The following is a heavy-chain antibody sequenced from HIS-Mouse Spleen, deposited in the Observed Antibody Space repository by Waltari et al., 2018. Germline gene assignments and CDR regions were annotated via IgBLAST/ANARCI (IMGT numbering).Heavy chain of an antibody. J-gene: IGHJ3*02. D-gene: IGHD3-3*01. CDR2: IYYSGST. CDR3: ARAPTGFLEWFDAFDI. V-gene: IGHV4-39*07. CDR1: GGSISSSSYY. Sequence: QLQLQESGPGLVKPSETLSLTCTVPGGSISSSSYYWGWLRQPPGKGLEWIGSIYYSGSTYYNPSLKSRVTISVDTSKNQFSLKLSSVTAADTAVYYCARAPTGFLEWFDAFDIWGQGTMVTVSS.